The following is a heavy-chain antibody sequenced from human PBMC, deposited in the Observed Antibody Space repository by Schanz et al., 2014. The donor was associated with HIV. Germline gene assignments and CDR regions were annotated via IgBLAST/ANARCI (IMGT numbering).Heavy chain of an antibody. J-gene: IGHJ1*01. Sequence: QVQLQESGPGLVKPSQTLSLTCTVSGDSISSGVYYWSWIRQHPGKGLEWIGYIYYSGNTYYNPSLKSRFAISVDTSKNQSSLSLGSVTAADTAIYFCARGSSGGDSAAEYFRHWGQGNLVTVS. V-gene: IGHV4-31*03. CDR1: GDSISSGVYY. CDR2: IYYSGNT. CDR3: ARGSSGGDSAAEYFRH. D-gene: IGHD2-21*02.